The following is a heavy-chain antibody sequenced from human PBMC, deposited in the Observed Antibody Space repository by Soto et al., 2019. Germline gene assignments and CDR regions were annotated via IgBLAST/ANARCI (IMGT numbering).Heavy chain of an antibody. J-gene: IGHJ6*02. V-gene: IGHV3-30*18. CDR1: GFTFSRYG. CDR3: AKDGNNEDDFWSGNGMDV. Sequence: QVQLVESGGGVVQPGRSLRLSCAASGFTFSRYGMEWVRQAPGKGLEWVAVISYDGSKKYYADSVKGRFTISRDNSKNTLYLKMNSLRVEDTAVYYCAKDGNNEDDFWSGNGMDVGGQGTTVTVSS. D-gene: IGHD3-3*01. CDR2: ISYDGSKK.